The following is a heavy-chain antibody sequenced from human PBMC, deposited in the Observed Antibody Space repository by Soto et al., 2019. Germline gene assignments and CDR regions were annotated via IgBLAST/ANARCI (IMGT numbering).Heavy chain of an antibody. J-gene: IGHJ4*02. V-gene: IGHV3-7*01. Sequence: EVQLVESGGGLVQPGGSLRLSCAVSGFTFGSYWMNWVRLIPGKGLEWVAYIKPDGSATYYVDSVKGRFTISRDNAKNSLYLQMNSLRVEDTSVYYCTTAGIAVAGSTWYYFDYWGQGTLVTVSS. CDR3: TTAGIAVAGSTWYYFDY. D-gene: IGHD6-19*01. CDR1: GFTFGSYW. CDR2: IKPDGSAT.